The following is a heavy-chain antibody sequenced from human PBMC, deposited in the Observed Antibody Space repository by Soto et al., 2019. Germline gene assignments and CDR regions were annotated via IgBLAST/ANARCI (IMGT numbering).Heavy chain of an antibody. CDR3: AKEGYYYGSGSRAFDI. Sequence: GGSLRLSCVASGFTFSSYAMSWVRQAPGKGLEWVSAISGSGGSTYYADSVKGRFTISRDNSKNTLYLQMNSLRAEDTAVYYCAKEGYYYGSGSRAFDIWGQGTMVTVSS. V-gene: IGHV3-23*01. J-gene: IGHJ3*02. CDR2: ISGSGGST. CDR1: GFTFSSYA. D-gene: IGHD3-10*01.